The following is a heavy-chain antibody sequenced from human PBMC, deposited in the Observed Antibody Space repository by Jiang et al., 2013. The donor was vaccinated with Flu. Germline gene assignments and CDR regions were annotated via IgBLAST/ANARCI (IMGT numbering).Heavy chain of an antibody. V-gene: IGHV3-53*01. CDR1: GFTVSSNY. D-gene: IGHD1-20*01. CDR2: IYSGGST. CDR3: ARDRGQMYNWKADAFDI. J-gene: IGHJ3*02. Sequence: VQLLESGGGLIQPGGSLRLSCAASGFTVSSNYMSWVRQAPGKGLEWVSVIYSGGSTYYADSVKGRFTISRDNSKNTLYLQMNSLRAEDTAVYYCARDRGQMYNWKADAFDIWGQGTMVTVSS.